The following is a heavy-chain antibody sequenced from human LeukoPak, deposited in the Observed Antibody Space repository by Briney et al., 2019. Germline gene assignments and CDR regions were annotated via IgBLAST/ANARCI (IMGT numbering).Heavy chain of an antibody. CDR1: GFTFTNYG. CDR3: AKYLGECSSTSCYGAFDY. V-gene: IGHV3-23*01. J-gene: IGHJ4*02. Sequence: GGSLRLSCSASGFTFTNYGMSWVRQAPGKGLEWVSGLSGSGDGQFYADSVEGRFTISRDIFNNIWYLQMNSLRAEDTALYYCAKYLGECSSTSCYGAFDYWGQGTLVTVSS. D-gene: IGHD2-2*03. CDR2: LSGSGDGQ.